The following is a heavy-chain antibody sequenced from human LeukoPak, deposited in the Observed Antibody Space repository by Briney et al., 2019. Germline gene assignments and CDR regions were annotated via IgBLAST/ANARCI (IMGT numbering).Heavy chain of an antibody. Sequence: GGSLRLSCAASGFTFSSYTMHCVRQAPGKGLERVAVISSDGSTKYYADSVKGRFTISRDNSKNTLYLQMNSLRAEDTALHYCAKDSSTTNYYFGMDVWGQGTTVTVSS. CDR2: ISSDGSTK. J-gene: IGHJ6*02. CDR3: AKDSSTTNYYFGMDV. V-gene: IGHV3-30-3*01. CDR1: GFTFSSYT. D-gene: IGHD6-13*01.